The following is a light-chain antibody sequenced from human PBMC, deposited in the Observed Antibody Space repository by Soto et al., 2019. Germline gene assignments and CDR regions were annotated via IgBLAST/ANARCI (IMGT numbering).Light chain of an antibody. CDR1: QSVSSN. CDR3: QQYADWPKT. J-gene: IGKJ1*01. Sequence: EIVMTQSQATLSVSPGERATLSCSASQSVSSNYLAWYQQKSGQAPSLLIYAASTRAAGVPARFSGSGSGTEFTLTISSLQSEDFAVYFCQQYADWPKTFGQGTKVDI. CDR2: AAS. V-gene: IGKV3-15*01.